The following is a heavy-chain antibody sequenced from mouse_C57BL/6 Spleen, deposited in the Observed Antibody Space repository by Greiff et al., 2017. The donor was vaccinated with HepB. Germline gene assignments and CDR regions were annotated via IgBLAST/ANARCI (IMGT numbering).Heavy chain of an antibody. J-gene: IGHJ3*01. CDR3: ARDGSGYGFAY. CDR1: GYTFTSYW. CDR2: IDPSDSYT. D-gene: IGHD3-2*02. Sequence: QVQLQQSGAELVRPGTSVKLSCKASGYTFTSYWMHWVKQRPGQGLEWIGVIDPSDSYTNYNQKFKGKATLTVDTSSSTAYMQLSSLTSEDSAVYYCARDGSGYGFAYWGQGTLVTVSA. V-gene: IGHV1-59*01.